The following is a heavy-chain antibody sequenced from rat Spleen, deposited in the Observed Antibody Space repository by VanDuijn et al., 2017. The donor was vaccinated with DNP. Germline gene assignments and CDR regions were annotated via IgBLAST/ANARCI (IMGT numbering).Heavy chain of an antibody. Sequence: EVKLVESGGGLVQPGKSLKLSCAASGFNFNDNWMGWVRQAPGKGLEWIGQINKDSSTITYIPSLKDKFTISRDNDQNTLYLQMSKMGTEDTAIYYWARGPNYGGYADYFDYWGQGVMVTVSS. CDR3: ARGPNYGGYADYFDY. CDR1: GFNFNDNW. V-gene: IGHV4-2*01. CDR2: INKDSSTI. J-gene: IGHJ2*01. D-gene: IGHD1-11*01.